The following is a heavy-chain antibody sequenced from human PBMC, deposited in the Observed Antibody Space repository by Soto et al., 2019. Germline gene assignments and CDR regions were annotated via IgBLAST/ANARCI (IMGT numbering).Heavy chain of an antibody. CDR1: GFSLSNAGMG. CDR3: ARAVDRAISDIWFDF. Sequence: SGPTLVNPTETLTLTCTASGFSLSNAGMGVSWIRQPPGKALEWLAHIFSSDEKSYRTSLETRLTVSKDTSKRQVVLTMTNMDPLDTATYYCARAVDRAISDIWFDFWGQGTQVTVSS. CDR2: IFSSDEK. D-gene: IGHD5-18*01. J-gene: IGHJ5*01. V-gene: IGHV2-26*01.